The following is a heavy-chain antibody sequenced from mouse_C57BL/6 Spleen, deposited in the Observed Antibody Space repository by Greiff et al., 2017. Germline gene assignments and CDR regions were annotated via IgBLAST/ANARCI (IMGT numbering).Heavy chain of an antibody. J-gene: IGHJ3*01. CDR2: IYPGDGDT. V-gene: IGHV1-80*01. Sequence: QVQLQQSGAELVKPGASVKISCKASGYAFSSYWMNWVKQRTGKGLEWIGQIYPGDGDTNYNGKFKGKATLTADKSSSTAYMQLSSLTSEDSAVYFCARGDLGYAEWFAYWGQGTLVTVSA. CDR1: GYAFSSYW. D-gene: IGHD2-2*01. CDR3: ARGDLGYAEWFAY.